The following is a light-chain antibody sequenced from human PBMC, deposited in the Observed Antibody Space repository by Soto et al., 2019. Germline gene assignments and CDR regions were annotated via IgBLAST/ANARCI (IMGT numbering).Light chain of an antibody. Sequence: DLQMTQSPSTLSASVGDRVTITCRASQSISNWLAWYQQKAGTAPKLLIYAASTLETGVPSRCSGSRSGTEFTLTVSSLQPDDFATYYCQQYNDSFRYTFGQGTKVESK. J-gene: IGKJ2*01. CDR2: AAS. CDR3: QQYNDSFRYT. CDR1: QSISNW. V-gene: IGKV1-5*03.